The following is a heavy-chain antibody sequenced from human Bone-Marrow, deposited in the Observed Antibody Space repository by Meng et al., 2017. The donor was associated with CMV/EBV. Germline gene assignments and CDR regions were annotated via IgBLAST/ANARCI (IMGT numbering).Heavy chain of an antibody. CDR1: GFTFNTYD. CDR2: IGTTDDT. J-gene: IGHJ4*02. Sequence: GESLKISCAASGFTFNTYDMHWVRQTTGEGLEWVSAIGTTDDTYYPASVKGRFTISRDNAKNSLYLQIKSLRAGDTAVYYCARGGSNSLIDYWGQGTLVTVSS. CDR3: ARGGSNSLIDY. D-gene: IGHD6-13*01. V-gene: IGHV3-13*01.